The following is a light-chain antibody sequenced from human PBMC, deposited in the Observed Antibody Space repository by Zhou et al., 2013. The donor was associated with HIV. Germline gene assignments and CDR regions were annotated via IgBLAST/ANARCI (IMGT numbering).Light chain of an antibody. CDR3: QQYGSSPTT. Sequence: EIVLTQSPGTLSLSPGQRATLSCRASQSVLSRYLAWYQQKPGQGSQAPQLYGASSRATGIPDRFSGSGSGRDFTLTISRLEPDDFAVYYCQQYGSSPTTFGGGTKVEIK. J-gene: IGKJ4*01. CDR1: QSVLSRY. CDR2: GAS. V-gene: IGKV3-20*01.